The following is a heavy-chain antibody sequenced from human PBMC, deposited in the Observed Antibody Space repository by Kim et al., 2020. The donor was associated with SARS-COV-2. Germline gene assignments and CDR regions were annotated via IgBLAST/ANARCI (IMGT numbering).Heavy chain of an antibody. CDR1: GFTFSSYA. CDR3: ARCLTDYYGMDV. V-gene: IGHV3-30-3*01. J-gene: IGHJ6*02. D-gene: IGHD7-27*01. Sequence: GGSLRLSCAASGFTFSSYAMHWVRQAPGKGLEWVAVISYDGSNKYYADSVKGRFTISRDNSKNTLYLQMNSLRAEDMAVYYCARCLTDYYGMDVWGQGTTVTVSS. CDR2: ISYDGSNK.